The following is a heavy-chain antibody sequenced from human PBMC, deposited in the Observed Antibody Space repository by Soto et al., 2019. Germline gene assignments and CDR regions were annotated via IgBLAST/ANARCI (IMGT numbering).Heavy chain of an antibody. D-gene: IGHD2-2*01. J-gene: IGHJ4*02. Sequence: SETLSLTCTVSGDSVSGYYWYWIRQPAGKGLEWIGRMYTSGITNYSPSLKSRVTMSVDTSKNQFSLKLTSVTAADTAVYYCARDDKGVSAAMVYWGQGTLVTVSS. V-gene: IGHV4-4*07. CDR2: MYTSGIT. CDR1: GDSVSGYY. CDR3: ARDDKGVSAAMVY.